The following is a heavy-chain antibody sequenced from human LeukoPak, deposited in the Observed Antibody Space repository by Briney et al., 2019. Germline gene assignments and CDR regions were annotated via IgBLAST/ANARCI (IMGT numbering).Heavy chain of an antibody. CDR1: GFTFSSYG. V-gene: IGHV3-33*01. Sequence: GGSLRLSCAASGFTFSSYGMHWVRQAPGKGLEWVALMWYDGSNKNYADSVKGRFTISRDNSKNTLYLQMNSLRAEDTAVYYCAMGTTVVVGAADPNIPFWGQGTMVTVSS. CDR3: AMGTTVVVGAADPNIPF. J-gene: IGHJ3*01. CDR2: MWYDGSNK. D-gene: IGHD2-2*01.